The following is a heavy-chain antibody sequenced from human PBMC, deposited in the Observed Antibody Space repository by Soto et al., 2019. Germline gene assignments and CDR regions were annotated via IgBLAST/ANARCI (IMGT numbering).Heavy chain of an antibody. J-gene: IGHJ3*02. D-gene: IGHD2-15*01. CDR2: ISVRGANT. V-gene: IGHV3-23*01. CDR1: GFTFSSYI. CDR3: AKDTRSIGGVDI. Sequence: GGSLRLSCAASGFTFSSYIMTWVRQAPGKGLEWVSGISVRGANTYYADSVKGRFTISRDNSKNTLYLQMDSLRAEDTAVYYCAKDTRSIGGVDIWGQGTKVTVSS.